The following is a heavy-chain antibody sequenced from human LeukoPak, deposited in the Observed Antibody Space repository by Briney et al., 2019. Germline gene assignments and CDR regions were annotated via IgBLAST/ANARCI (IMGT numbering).Heavy chain of an antibody. CDR1: GFTFSTYA. V-gene: IGHV3-23*01. J-gene: IGHJ4*02. D-gene: IGHD6-19*01. Sequence: GGSLRLSCAASGFTFSTYAMSWVRQAPGKGLEWVSAISGSGGSTYYADSVKGRFTIPRDNSKNTLYLQMNSLRAEDTAVYYCAKDRLRSSSGRKMLDYWGQGTLVTVSS. CDR2: ISGSGGST. CDR3: AKDRLRSSSGRKMLDY.